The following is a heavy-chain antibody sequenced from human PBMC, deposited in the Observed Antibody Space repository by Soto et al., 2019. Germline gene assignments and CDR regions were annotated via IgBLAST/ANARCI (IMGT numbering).Heavy chain of an antibody. J-gene: IGHJ4*02. V-gene: IGHV5-51*01. Sequence: GESLKISCKGSGYHFTNYWIGWVRQIPWKGLEWMGFIYPSDSDTRYSPSFQGQVTISADKSISTAYPQWSSLKASDTAMYYCARPIGALSTTDFTYWGQGTLVTVSS. CDR2: IYPSDSDT. CDR3: ARPIGALSTTDFTY. CDR1: GYHFTNYW. D-gene: IGHD3-22*01.